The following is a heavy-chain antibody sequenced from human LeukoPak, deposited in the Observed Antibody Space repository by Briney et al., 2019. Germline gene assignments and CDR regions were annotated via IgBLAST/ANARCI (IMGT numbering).Heavy chain of an antibody. CDR3: ARRGHGSGSLGAFDI. V-gene: IGHV5-51*01. J-gene: IGHJ3*02. CDR1: GYSFIDYW. D-gene: IGHD3-10*01. CDR2: IYSADSDA. Sequence: GESLKISCKGSGYSFIDYWIAWVRQMPGKGLEWMGIIYSADSDARYSPSFQGQVTISVDKSITTAYLQWSSLKASDTAMYYCARRGHGSGSLGAFDIWGQGTMVTVSS.